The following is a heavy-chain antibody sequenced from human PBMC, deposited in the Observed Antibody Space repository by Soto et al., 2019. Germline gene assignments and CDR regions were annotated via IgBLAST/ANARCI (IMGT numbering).Heavy chain of an antibody. J-gene: IGHJ5*02. CDR1: GFTFSSYA. V-gene: IGHV3-23*01. D-gene: IGHD3-10*01. CDR3: AKADTGWFAP. Sequence: PGGSLRLSCAASGFTFSSYAMSWVRQAPGKGLEWVSAISGSGGSTYYTESVKGRFTISRDNSKNTLYLQMNNLRAEDTAIYYCAKADTGWFAPWGRGTLVTVSS. CDR2: ISGSGGST.